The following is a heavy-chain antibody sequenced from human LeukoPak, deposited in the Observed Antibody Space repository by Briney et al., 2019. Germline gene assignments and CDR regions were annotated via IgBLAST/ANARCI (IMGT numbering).Heavy chain of an antibody. CDR3: VRNSPDGWD. D-gene: IGHD1-26*01. Sequence: GGFLRLSCAASGFTVSSYWMSWVRQAPGMGLEWVANIKQDGSEKNYVDSAKGRFTISRDNAKNSLYLLMSSLRAEDTAVYYCVRNSPDGWDWGQGTLVTVSS. CDR1: GFTVSSYW. V-gene: IGHV3-7*03. CDR2: IKQDGSEK. J-gene: IGHJ4*02.